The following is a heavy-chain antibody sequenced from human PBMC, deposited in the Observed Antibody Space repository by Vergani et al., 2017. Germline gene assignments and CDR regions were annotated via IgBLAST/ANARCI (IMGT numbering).Heavy chain of an antibody. CDR2: ISGNSGSI. Sequence: EVQLVESGGGLVQPGRSLRLSCAASGFTFDDYAMHWVRQAPGKGLEWVSGISGNSGSISYEDSVKGRFTISRDNAKNSLYLQMNSLRAEDTALYYCAKDIGRAYGSGSYFDYWGQGTLVTVSS. CDR3: AKDIGRAYGSGSYFDY. D-gene: IGHD3-10*01. V-gene: IGHV3-9*01. J-gene: IGHJ4*02. CDR1: GFTFDDYA.